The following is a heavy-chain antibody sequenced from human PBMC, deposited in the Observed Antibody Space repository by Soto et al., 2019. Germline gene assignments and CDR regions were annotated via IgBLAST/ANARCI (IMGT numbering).Heavy chain of an antibody. V-gene: IGHV3-33*01. J-gene: IGHJ6*02. CDR3: ARDGGDGSGHYYYGMDV. Sequence: PGGSLRLSCAASGFSFRSFGMHSVRPAPGKGLEWVAGLSYDGSDKNFADSVKGRFTVSRDNSKNTLYMQMNSLRADDTAVYYCARDGGDGSGHYYYGMDVWGQGTTVTVSS. D-gene: IGHD3-10*01. CDR1: GFSFRSFG. CDR2: LSYDGSDK.